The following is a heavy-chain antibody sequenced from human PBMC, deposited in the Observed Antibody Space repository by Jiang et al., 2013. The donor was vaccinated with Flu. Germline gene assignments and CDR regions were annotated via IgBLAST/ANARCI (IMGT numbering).Heavy chain of an antibody. CDR1: GFTFDDYA. D-gene: IGHD5-18*01. V-gene: IGHV3-9*01. CDR3: AKDLAPTAMALNDAFDI. J-gene: IGHJ3*02. CDR2: ISWNSGSI. Sequence: VQLLESGGGLVQPGRSLRLSCAASGFTFDDYAMHWVRQAPGKGLEWVSGISWNSGSIGYADSVKGRFTISRDNAKNSLYLQMNSLRAEDTALYYCAKDLAPTAMALNDAFDIWGQGTMVTVSS.